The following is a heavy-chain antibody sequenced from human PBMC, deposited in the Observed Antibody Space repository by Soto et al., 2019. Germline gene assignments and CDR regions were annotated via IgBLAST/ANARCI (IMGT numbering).Heavy chain of an antibody. V-gene: IGHV3-74*01. D-gene: IGHD6-13*01. J-gene: IGHJ4*01. CDR2: INSDGRST. CDR3: ASNMGGSICR. Sequence: EVQLVESGGGLVQPGGSLRLSCAASGFTFSSYWMHWVRQAPGKGLVWVSRINSDGRSTSYADSVKGRFTISRDNVKNTLYLHLNSLRSEDTAVYYCASNMGGSICRWGPGTLVAGSS. CDR1: GFTFSSYW.